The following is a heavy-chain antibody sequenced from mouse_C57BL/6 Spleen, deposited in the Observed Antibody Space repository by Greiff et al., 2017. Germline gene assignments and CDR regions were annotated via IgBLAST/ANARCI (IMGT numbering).Heavy chain of an antibody. V-gene: IGHV1-82*01. Sequence: QVQLQQSGPELVKPGASVKISCKASGYAFSSSWMNWVKQRPGKGLEWIGRIYPGDGDTNYNGKFKGKATLTADKSSSTAYMQLSSLTSEDSAVYFCAGGYPFDYWGQGTTRTVSS. CDR1: GYAFSSSW. D-gene: IGHD2-2*01. CDR3: AGGYPFDY. CDR2: IYPGDGDT. J-gene: IGHJ2*01.